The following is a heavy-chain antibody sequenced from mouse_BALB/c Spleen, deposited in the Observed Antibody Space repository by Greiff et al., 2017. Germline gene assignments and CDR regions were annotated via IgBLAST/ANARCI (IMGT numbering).Heavy chain of an antibody. D-gene: IGHD2-4*01. J-gene: IGHJ4*01. CDR2: ISSGGSYT. CDR3: ARIYYDYDFYAMDY. CDR1: GFTFSSYG. Sequence: VQLKESGGDLVKPGGSLKLSCAASGFTFSSYGMSWVRQTPDKRLEWVATISSGGSYTYYPDSVKGRFTISRDNAKNTLYLQMSSLKSEDTAMYYCARIYYDYDFYAMDYWGQGTSVTVSS. V-gene: IGHV5-6*01.